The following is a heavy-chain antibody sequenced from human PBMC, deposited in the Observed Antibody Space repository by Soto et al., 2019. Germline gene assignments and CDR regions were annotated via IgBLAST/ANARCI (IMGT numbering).Heavy chain of an antibody. CDR2: ISSDGSST. Sequence: EVQLVESGGDLVQPGGSLRLSCAASGFTFSSYWMHWVRQVPGKGLVWVSRISSDGSSTNYGDSVRGRFVISRDNAKNALYLQVNRQRVEDIIVYYWARGTLRDHDFGDHWGQGTLVVGSS. V-gene: IGHV3-74*01. D-gene: IGHD4-17*01. CDR1: GFTFSSYW. J-gene: IGHJ4*02. CDR3: ARGTLRDHDFGDH.